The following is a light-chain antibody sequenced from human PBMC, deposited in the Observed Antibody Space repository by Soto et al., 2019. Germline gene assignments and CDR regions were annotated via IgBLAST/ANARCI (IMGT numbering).Light chain of an antibody. CDR2: DAS. V-gene: IGKV3-11*01. Sequence: EIVLTQSPATLSLSGGGRATLSCRASQSVSSYLAWYQQKPGQAPRLLIYDASNRATGIPARFSGSGSGTDFTLTISSLEPEDFAVYYCQQRSNWLTFGGGTKVDIK. J-gene: IGKJ4*01. CDR3: QQRSNWLT. CDR1: QSVSSY.